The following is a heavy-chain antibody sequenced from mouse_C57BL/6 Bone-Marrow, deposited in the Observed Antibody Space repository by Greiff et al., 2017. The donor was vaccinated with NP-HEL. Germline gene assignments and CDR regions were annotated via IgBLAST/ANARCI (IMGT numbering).Heavy chain of an antibody. V-gene: IGHV1-59*01. D-gene: IGHD2-4*01. CDR2: LDPSDSYT. Sequence: QVQLQQPGAELVRPGTSVKLSCTASGYTFTSYWMHWVKQRPGQGLEWLGVLDPSDSYTNYNQKFKGKATLTVDTSSSTAYMQLSSLTSEDSAVYYCARSFYYDYDDYDAMDYWGQGTSVTVSS. CDR1: GYTFTSYW. CDR3: ARSFYYDYDDYDAMDY. J-gene: IGHJ4*01.